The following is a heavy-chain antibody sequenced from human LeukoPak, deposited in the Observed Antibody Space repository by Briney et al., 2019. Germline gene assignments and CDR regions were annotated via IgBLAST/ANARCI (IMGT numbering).Heavy chain of an antibody. J-gene: IGHJ6*03. CDR3: ARVNFGTAKEYSSSWYYYYMDV. V-gene: IGHV3-53*01. CDR2: IYSGGST. CDR1: GFTVGSNY. D-gene: IGHD6-13*01. Sequence: GGSLRLSCAASGFTVGSNYMSWVRQAPGKGLEWVSVIYSGGSTYYADSVKGRFTISRDNSKNTLYLQMNSLRAEDTAVYYCARVNFGTAKEYSSSWYYYYMDVWGKGTTVTISS.